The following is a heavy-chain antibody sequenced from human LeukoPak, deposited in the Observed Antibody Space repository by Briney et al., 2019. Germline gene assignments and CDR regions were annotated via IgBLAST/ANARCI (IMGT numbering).Heavy chain of an antibody. J-gene: IGHJ6*02. CDR2: ISGSGGST. CDR3: ARATWYCSSTSCYGDYYYYGMDV. Sequence: GGSLRLSCAASGFTFNSYAMSWVRQAPGKGPEWVSGISGSGGSTYYADSVKGRFTISRDNSKYTLHLQMNSLRAEDTAVYYCARATWYCSSTSCYGDYYYYGMDVWGQGTAVTVSS. CDR1: GFTFNSYA. V-gene: IGHV3-23*01. D-gene: IGHD2-2*01.